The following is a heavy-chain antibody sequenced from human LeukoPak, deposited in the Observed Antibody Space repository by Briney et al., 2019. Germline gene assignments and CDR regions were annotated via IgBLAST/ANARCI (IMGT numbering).Heavy chain of an antibody. CDR3: ARDNHYYRDV. J-gene: IGHJ6*03. V-gene: IGHV3-30*04. CDR2: ISYDGSNK. Sequence: GGSLRLSCAASGFTFSSYAMHWVRQAPGKGLEWVAVISYDGSNKYYADSVKGRFTISRDNSKNTLYLQMNSLRAEDTAVYYCARDNHYYRDVWGKGTTVTVSS. CDR1: GFTFSSYA. D-gene: IGHD1-14*01.